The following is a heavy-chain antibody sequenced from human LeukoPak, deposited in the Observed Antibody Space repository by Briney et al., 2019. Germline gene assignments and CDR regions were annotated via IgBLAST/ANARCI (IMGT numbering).Heavy chain of an antibody. CDR3: ARAHYYDSSGYCYYFDY. CDR1: GGSISSYY. D-gene: IGHD3-22*01. Sequence: SETLSLTCTVSGGSISSYYWSWIRQPLGKGLEWIGYIYYSGSTNYNPSLKSRVTISVDTSKNQFSLKLSSVTAADTAVYYCARAHYYDSSGYCYYFDYWGQGTLVTVSS. J-gene: IGHJ4*02. CDR2: IYYSGST. V-gene: IGHV4-59*08.